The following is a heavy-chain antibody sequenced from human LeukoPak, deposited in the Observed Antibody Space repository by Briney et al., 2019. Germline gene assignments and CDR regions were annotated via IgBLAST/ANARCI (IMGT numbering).Heavy chain of an antibody. CDR1: GFPFSNFA. Sequence: PGGSLRLSCAASGFPFSNFAMSWVRQAPGKGLEWVSTISGGGDNTYFADSVKGRFTISRDNSKNTLFLQMVSLRAEDTAVYYCAKFEGAPLGDYYMDVWGKGTTVTVSS. CDR2: ISGGGDNT. CDR3: AKFEGAPLGDYYMDV. D-gene: IGHD5-24*01. V-gene: IGHV3-23*01. J-gene: IGHJ6*03.